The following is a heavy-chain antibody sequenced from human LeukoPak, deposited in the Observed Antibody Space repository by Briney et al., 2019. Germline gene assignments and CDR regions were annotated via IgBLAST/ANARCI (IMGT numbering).Heavy chain of an antibody. CDR3: AKEGYSRGYYSYYYMDV. CDR2: ISYDGSNK. V-gene: IGHV3-30*18. CDR1: GFTFSSYW. Sequence: GGSLRLSCAASGFTFSSYWMNWVRQAPGKGLEWVTAISYDGSNKYYADSVKGRFTISRDNSKNTLYVQMNSLRAEDTAVYYCAKEGYSRGYYSYYYMDVWGKGTTVTVSS. D-gene: IGHD6-13*01. J-gene: IGHJ6*03.